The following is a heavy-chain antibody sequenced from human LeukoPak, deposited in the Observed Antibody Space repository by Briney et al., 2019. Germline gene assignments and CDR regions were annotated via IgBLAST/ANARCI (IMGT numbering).Heavy chain of an antibody. D-gene: IGHD6-13*01. CDR1: GYTFTSYT. J-gene: IGHJ4*02. CDR2: ISDYNGNT. V-gene: IGHV1-18*01. CDR3: ASGGPAPGKTVRLFDY. Sequence: ASVKVSCKASGYTFTSYTINWVRQAPGQGLEWMGWISDYNGNTNYAQKLQGRVTMTTDTSTSTAYMELRSLTSDDTAVYYCASGGPAPGKTVRLFDYWGQGTLVTVSS.